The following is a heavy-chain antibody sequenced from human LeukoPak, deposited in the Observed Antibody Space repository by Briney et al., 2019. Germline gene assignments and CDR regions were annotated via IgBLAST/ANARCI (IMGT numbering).Heavy chain of an antibody. J-gene: IGHJ4*02. CDR3: AKALRGQLLTDFDY. D-gene: IGHD2-2*01. CDR2: IRNDGSDK. Sequence: GGSLRLSCAASGFTFSSYEMNWVRQAPGKGLEWVAFIRNDGSDKYYAVSVKGRFTISRDNSKNTLYLQMNSLRAEDTALYYCAKALRGQLLTDFDYWGQGTLVTVSS. CDR1: GFTFSSYE. V-gene: IGHV3-30*02.